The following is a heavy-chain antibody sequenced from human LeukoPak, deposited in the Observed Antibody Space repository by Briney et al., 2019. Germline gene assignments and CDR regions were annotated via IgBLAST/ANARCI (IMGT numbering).Heavy chain of an antibody. J-gene: IGHJ6*02. CDR3: TRALGYGSGSYYVYYYYGMDV. V-gene: IGHV3-49*04. CDR1: GFTFGDYA. Sequence: GGSLRLSCTASGFTFGDYAMSWVRQAPGKGLEWVGFIRSKAYGGTTEYAASVKGRFTISRDDSKSIAHLQMNSLKTEDTAVYYCTRALGYGSGSYYVYYYYGMDVWGQGTTVTVSS. CDR2: IRSKAYGGTT. D-gene: IGHD3-10*01.